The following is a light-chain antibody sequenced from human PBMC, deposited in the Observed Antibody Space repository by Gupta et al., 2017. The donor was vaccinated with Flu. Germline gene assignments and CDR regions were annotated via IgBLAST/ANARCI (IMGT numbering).Light chain of an antibody. CDR2: ATD. Sequence: QTVVTQEPAIAVSPGETVTLTCGLSSGSVSSNSYPSWYQQSPGQAPRTLVYATDTRISGVPDRFSGSILGNKAALTITGAQADDESDYYCLLYMGGGVSVFGVGTKLTVL. CDR1: SGSVSSNSY. J-gene: IGLJ3*02. CDR3: LLYMGGGVSV. V-gene: IGLV8-61*01.